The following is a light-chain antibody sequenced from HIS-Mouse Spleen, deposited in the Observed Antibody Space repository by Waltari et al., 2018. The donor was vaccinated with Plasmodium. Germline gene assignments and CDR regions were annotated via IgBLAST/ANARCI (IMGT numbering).Light chain of an antibody. CDR3: QQRSNWPLT. J-gene: IGKJ4*01. V-gene: IGKV1-5*03. CDR1: QSISSW. Sequence: DIQMTQSPSTLSASVGDRVTITCRASQSISSWLAWYQQKTGKAPKLLIYKASSLESGVPSRFSGSGSGTEFTLTISSLEPEDFAVYYCQQRSNWPLTFGGGTKVEIK. CDR2: KAS.